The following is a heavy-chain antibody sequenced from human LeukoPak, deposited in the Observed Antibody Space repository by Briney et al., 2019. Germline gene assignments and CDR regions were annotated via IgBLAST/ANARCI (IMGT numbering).Heavy chain of an antibody. CDR1: GFIVSSSY. D-gene: IGHD4-11*01. Sequence: GGSLRLSCAASGFIVSSSYMSWVRQPPGKGLEWVSGIYTDGSTYYADSVQGRFTISRDNSKNTLHLQMNSLRADDTSVYYCVRGHYSNTLGGQGTLVTVSS. CDR3: VRGHYSNTL. CDR2: IYTDGST. V-gene: IGHV3-66*01. J-gene: IGHJ4*02.